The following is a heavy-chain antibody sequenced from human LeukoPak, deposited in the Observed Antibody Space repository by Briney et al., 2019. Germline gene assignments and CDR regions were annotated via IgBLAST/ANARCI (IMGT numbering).Heavy chain of an antibody. J-gene: IGHJ4*02. CDR3: AKESPYYDILTGLDY. V-gene: IGHV3-23*01. CDR1: GFTFSNYA. CDR2: ISGSSDST. D-gene: IGHD3-9*01. Sequence: GGSLRLSCAASGFTFSNYAMNWVRQAPGKGLEWVSTISGSSDSTYYADSVKGRFTISRDNSKNTLYLQMNSLRAEDTAVYYCAKESPYYDILTGLDYWGQGTLVTVSS.